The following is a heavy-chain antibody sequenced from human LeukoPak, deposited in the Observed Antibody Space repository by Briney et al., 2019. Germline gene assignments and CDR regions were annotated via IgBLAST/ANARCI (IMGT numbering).Heavy chain of an antibody. J-gene: IGHJ4*02. V-gene: IGHV4-38-2*02. CDR3: ARGYDSGGYYIIDY. Sequence: PSETLSLTCTVSGSSISSAYYWGWIRQPPGKGLEWIGNMYHSGNTYYNPSLRSRVTMSVDTSKNQFSLRLTSVTAADTAVYYCARGYDSGGYYIIDYWGQGTLVTVSS. D-gene: IGHD3-22*01. CDR1: GSSISSAYY. CDR2: MYHSGNT.